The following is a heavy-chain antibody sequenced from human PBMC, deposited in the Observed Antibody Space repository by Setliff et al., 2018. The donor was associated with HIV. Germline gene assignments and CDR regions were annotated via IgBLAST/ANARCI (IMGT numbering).Heavy chain of an antibody. CDR3: VTVVQDDLGVALFDY. V-gene: IGHV4-39*01. CDR2: IYFNGIT. J-gene: IGHJ4*02. CDR1: GDSVSSRSYY. Sequence: PSETLSLTCSVSGDSVSSRSYYWGWIRQSPGKGLEWIGSIYFNGITHDNPSLKSRVTTSVDTPKNQFSLNLHSVTAGDTGFYYCVTVVQDDLGVALFDYWGPGILVTVSS. D-gene: IGHD3-3*01.